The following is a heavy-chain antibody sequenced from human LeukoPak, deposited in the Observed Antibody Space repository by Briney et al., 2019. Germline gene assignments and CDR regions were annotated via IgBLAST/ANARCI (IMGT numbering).Heavy chain of an antibody. CDR1: GGSVTDYY. Sequence: SETLSLTCAVYGGSVTDYYWSWIRQPPGKGLEWIGYIYYSGSTNYNPSLKSRVTISVDTSKNQFSLKLSSVTAADTAVYYCARGRYSSSWSPYGYWGQGTLVTVSS. CDR3: ARGRYSSSWSPYGY. V-gene: IGHV4-59*08. D-gene: IGHD6-13*01. CDR2: IYYSGST. J-gene: IGHJ4*02.